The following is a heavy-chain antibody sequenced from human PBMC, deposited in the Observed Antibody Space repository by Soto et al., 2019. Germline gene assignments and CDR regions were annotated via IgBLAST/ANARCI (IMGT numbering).Heavy chain of an antibody. CDR1: GSSLSTSGVG. CDR2: IYWNDDK. CDR3: ARLAVAQWDFDY. V-gene: IGHV2-5*01. J-gene: IGHJ4*02. D-gene: IGHD6-19*01. Sequence: SGPTLVNPTQTLTLTCTFSGSSLSTSGVGXGWIRQPPGKALEWLALIYWNDDKRYSPSLKSRLTITKDTSKNQVVLTMTNMDPVDTATYYCARLAVAQWDFDYWGQGTLVTVSS.